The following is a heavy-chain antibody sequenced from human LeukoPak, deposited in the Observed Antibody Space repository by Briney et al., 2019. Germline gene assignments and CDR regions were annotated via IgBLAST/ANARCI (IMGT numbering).Heavy chain of an antibody. J-gene: IGHJ4*02. Sequence: SQTLSLTCAVYGGSFSGYYWSWIRQPPGKGLEWIGEINHSGSTNYNPSPKSRVTISVDTSKNQFSLKLSSVTAADTAVYYCASVSNSSGYYYSDYWGLGTLVTVSS. V-gene: IGHV4-34*01. CDR3: ASVSNSSGYYYSDY. CDR1: GGSFSGYY. CDR2: INHSGST. D-gene: IGHD3-22*01.